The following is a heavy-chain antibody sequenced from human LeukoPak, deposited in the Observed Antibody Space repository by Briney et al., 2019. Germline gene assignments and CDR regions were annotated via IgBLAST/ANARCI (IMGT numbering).Heavy chain of an antibody. CDR3: VRGSYGWAGTDY. D-gene: IGHD3-16*01. Sequence: GGSLRLSCVASGFTFSSHWMHRVRQAPGKGLVWVSRLSNDETYIEYADSVKGRFTISRDNAKNMLYLQMNSLRVDDTAVYYCVRGSYGWAGTDYWGQGTLVTVSS. CDR1: GFTFSSHW. J-gene: IGHJ4*02. V-gene: IGHV3-74*03. CDR2: LSNDETYI.